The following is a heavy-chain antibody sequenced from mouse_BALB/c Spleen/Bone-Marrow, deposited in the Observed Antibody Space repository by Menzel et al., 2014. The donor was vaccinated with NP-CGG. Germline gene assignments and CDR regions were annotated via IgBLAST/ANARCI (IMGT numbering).Heavy chain of an antibody. J-gene: IGHJ2*01. D-gene: IGHD2-4*01. CDR3: ARGRIYYDYDVGDY. CDR1: GFTFSDYY. V-gene: IGHV5-4*02. CDR2: ISDGGSYT. Sequence: EVMLVESGGGLVKPGGSLKLSCAASGFTFSDYYMYWVRQTPEKRLEWVTTISDGGSYTYYPDSVKGRFTISRDNAKNNLYLQMSSLKPEDTAMYYCARGRIYYDYDVGDYWGQGTTLTVSS.